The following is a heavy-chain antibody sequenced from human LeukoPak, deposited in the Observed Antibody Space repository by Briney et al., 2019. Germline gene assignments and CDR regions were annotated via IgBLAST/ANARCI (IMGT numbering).Heavy chain of an antibody. Sequence: SETLSLTCAVSGYSISSGYYWGWIRQPPGNGLEWIGSIYHSGSTYYNPSLKSRVTISVDTSKNQFSLKLSSVTAADTAVYYCARWAGNSYYDFWSGYYLDYWGQGTLVTVSS. D-gene: IGHD3-3*01. J-gene: IGHJ4*02. CDR3: ARWAGNSYYDFWSGYYLDY. CDR1: GYSISSGYY. V-gene: IGHV4-38-2*01. CDR2: IYHSGST.